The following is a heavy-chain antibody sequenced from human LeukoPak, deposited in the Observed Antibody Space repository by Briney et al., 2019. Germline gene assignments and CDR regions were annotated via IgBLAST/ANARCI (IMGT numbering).Heavy chain of an antibody. CDR2: IYYSGST. CDR3: AKGRGNFDF. Sequence: SETLSLTCTVSGGSISSSSYYWGWIRQPPGKGLEWIGSIYYSGSTYYNPSLKSRVTISADTSKNQFSLNLSSVTAADTAVYYCAKGRGNFDFWGQGILVSVS. CDR1: GGSISSSSYY. J-gene: IGHJ4*02. V-gene: IGHV4-39*07.